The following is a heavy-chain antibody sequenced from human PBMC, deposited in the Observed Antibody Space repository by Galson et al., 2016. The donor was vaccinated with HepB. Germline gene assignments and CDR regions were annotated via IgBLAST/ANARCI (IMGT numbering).Heavy chain of an antibody. J-gene: IGHJ4*02. Sequence: SLRLSCAASGFTFSRYAMYWVRQAPGKGLEWVSVISYDGSNKYYAYSVKGRLTISRDNSKNTLYLQINSLRAEDTAVYYCARDYYGGNSEVCAYWGQGTLVTVPS. CDR3: ARDYYGGNSEVCAY. CDR2: ISYDGSNK. D-gene: IGHD4-23*01. V-gene: IGHV3-30*14. CDR1: GFTFSRYA.